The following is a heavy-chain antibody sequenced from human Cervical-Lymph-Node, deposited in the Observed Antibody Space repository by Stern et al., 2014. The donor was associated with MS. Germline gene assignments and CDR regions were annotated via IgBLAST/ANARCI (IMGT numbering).Heavy chain of an antibody. CDR2: ITTYKGNS. D-gene: IGHD6-19*01. J-gene: IGHJ4*02. CDR1: GYTFTSDG. Sequence: VQLEESGAEVKKTGASVKVSCKASGYTFTSDGNSWMRQAPGLGLEWMGRITTYKGNSNYAQKLQGIVTLTTASSTRPAYMELRSLRSDDTAAYFCARGSSSGWYYFDYWGQGTLVTVSS. CDR3: ARGSSSGWYYFDY. V-gene: IGHV1-18*01.